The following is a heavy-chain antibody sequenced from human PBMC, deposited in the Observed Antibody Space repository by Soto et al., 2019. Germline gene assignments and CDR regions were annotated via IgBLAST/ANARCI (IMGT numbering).Heavy chain of an antibody. CDR1: GYPFSDNQ. V-gene: IGHV1-2*02. CDR3: ARKHSLDYIRWGLDP. D-gene: IGHD4-4*01. J-gene: IGHJ5*02. CDR2: INPRSEDT. Sequence: GASVKVSCKASGYPFSDNQIHWLRRAPGQGLEWMGRINPRSEDTKYAQKFQGRVTMTRDTSIDTAYLELTGLTSDDTATYYCARKHSLDYIRWGLDPWGQGTLVTVSS.